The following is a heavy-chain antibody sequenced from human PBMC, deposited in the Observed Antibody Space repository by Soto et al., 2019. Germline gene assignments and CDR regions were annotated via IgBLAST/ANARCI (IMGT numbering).Heavy chain of an antibody. Sequence: AGGSLRVSCAASGFTFSSNSMNLVRQAPGKGLEWVSSISSSSSYIYYADSVKGRFTISRDNAKNSLYLQMNSLRAEDTAVYYCACCNTRSTVNGYFLYYWGQGTLVT. D-gene: IGHD1-1*01. V-gene: IGHV3-21*01. CDR3: ACCNTRSTVNGYFLYY. CDR1: GFTFSSNS. CDR2: ISSSSSYI. J-gene: IGHJ4*01.